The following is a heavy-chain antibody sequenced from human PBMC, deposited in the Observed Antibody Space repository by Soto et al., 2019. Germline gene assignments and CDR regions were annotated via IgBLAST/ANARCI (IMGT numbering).Heavy chain of an antibody. CDR3: ARKIVATGYDY. J-gene: IGHJ4*02. CDR1: AGTFSSYA. D-gene: IGHD5-12*01. Sequence: ASVKVSCKASAGTFSSYAISWVRQAPGQGLEWMGGIIPIFGTANYAQKFQGRVTITADESTSTAYMELSSLRTEDTAVYYCARKIVATGYDYWGQGTLVTVSS. CDR2: IIPIFGTA. V-gene: IGHV1-69*13.